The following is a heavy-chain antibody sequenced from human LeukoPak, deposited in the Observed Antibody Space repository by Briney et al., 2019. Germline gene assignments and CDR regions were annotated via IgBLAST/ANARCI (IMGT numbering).Heavy chain of an antibody. CDR3: AGYCSSTSCYDSGY. CDR1: GGTFSSYA. CDR2: IIPIFGTA. J-gene: IGHJ4*02. V-gene: IGHV1-69*13. D-gene: IGHD2-2*01. Sequence: SVKVSCKASGGTFSSYAISWVRQAPGQGLEWMGGIIPIFGTANYAQKFQGRVTITADGSTSTAYMELSSLRSEDTAVYYCAGYCSSTSCYDSGYWGQGTLVTVSS.